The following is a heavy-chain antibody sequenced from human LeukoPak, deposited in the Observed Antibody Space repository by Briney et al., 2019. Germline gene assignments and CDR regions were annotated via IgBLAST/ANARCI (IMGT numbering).Heavy chain of an antibody. V-gene: IGHV4-34*01. J-gene: IGHJ4*02. D-gene: IGHD5-18*01. CDR2: INHSGST. CDR1: GGSFSGYY. CDR3: ARGARTAMENLGYYFDY. Sequence: SETLSLTCAVYGGSFSGYYWSWIRQPPGKGLEWIGEINHSGSTNYNPSLKSRVTISVDTSKNQFSLKLSSVTAADTAVYYCARGARTAMENLGYYFDYWGQGTLVTVSS.